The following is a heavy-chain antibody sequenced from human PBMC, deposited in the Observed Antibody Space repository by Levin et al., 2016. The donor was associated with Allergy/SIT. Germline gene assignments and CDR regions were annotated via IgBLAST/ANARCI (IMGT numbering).Heavy chain of an antibody. V-gene: IGHV1-69*13. CDR1: GGNFSNFS. CDR3: ARVGGIVGTYRRAEYFQH. J-gene: IGHJ1*01. D-gene: IGHD1-26*01. CDR2: IIPIFDTT. Sequence: SVKVSCKASGGNFSNFSISWLRQAPGQGLEWMGGIIPIFDTTNIAPKFQGRVSITADESTTTAYMELSSLRSEDTAVYYCARVGGIVGTYRRAEYFQHWGQGTLVTVSS.